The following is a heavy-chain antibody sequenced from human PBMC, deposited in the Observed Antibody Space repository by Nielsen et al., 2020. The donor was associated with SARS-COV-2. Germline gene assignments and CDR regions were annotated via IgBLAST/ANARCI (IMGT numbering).Heavy chain of an antibody. Sequence: SGPTLVKPTQTLTLTCTFSGFSLDTPETRVSWIRQPPGKGLEWIGYVSDSGSTNYNPSPKSRVSISLDTSKNHYSLNLDSVTAADTAVYYCARAYCSGGNCYFGYFEFWGQGILVTVSS. J-gene: IGHJ4*02. D-gene: IGHD2-15*01. CDR3: ARAYCSGGNCYFGYFEF. V-gene: IGHV4-61*08. CDR2: VSDSGST. CDR1: GFSLDTPETR.